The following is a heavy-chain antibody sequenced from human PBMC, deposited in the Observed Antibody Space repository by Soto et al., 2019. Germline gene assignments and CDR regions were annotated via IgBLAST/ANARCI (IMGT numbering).Heavy chain of an antibody. CDR1: TGYA. V-gene: IGHV3-23*01. J-gene: IGHJ5*02. CDR3: AKDPSTGHADL. D-gene: IGHD3-9*01. CDR2: ISPTGNT. Sequence: GGSLRLSCTALTGYAMSWVRRGPGKGLEWISTISPTGNTHYADSVEGRFTTSRDDSKNTFYLQMNNLRADDTGVYYCAKDPSTGHADLWGQGTLVTVSS.